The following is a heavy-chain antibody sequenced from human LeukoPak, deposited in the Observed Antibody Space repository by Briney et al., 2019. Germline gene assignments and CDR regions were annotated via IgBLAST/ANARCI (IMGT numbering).Heavy chain of an antibody. Sequence: PGGPLRLSCSASGFTFSSYAMHWVRQAPGKGLGYVSAISSNGGSTYYADSVKGRFTISRDNSKNTLYLQMSSLRAEDTAVYYCVTTTRYCSGGSCYSYYYYGMDVWGQGTTVTVSS. CDR2: ISSNGGST. V-gene: IGHV3-64D*09. D-gene: IGHD2-15*01. CDR1: GFTFSSYA. CDR3: VTTTRYCSGGSCYSYYYYGMDV. J-gene: IGHJ6*02.